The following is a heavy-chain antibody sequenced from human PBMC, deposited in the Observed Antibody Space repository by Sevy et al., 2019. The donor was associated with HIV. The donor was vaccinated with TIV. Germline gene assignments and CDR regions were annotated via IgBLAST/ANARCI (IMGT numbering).Heavy chain of an antibody. CDR2: ISGSGGAT. J-gene: IGHJ6*03. V-gene: IGHV3-23*01. Sequence: GGSLRLSCAASGFTFGSYAVSWVRQAPGKRLEWVSAISGSGGATYYSDSVKGRFTISRDNSKNTLYLQMNSLRAEDTAVYYCAKHISSGYYYYYYTDVWGKGTTVTVSS. D-gene: IGHD6-6*01. CDR3: AKHISSGYYYYYYTDV. CDR1: GFTFGSYA.